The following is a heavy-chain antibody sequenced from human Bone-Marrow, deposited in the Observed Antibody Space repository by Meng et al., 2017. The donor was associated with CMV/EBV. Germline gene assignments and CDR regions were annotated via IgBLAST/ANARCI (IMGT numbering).Heavy chain of an antibody. V-gene: IGHV4-61*05. J-gene: IGHJ5*02. CDR1: GGSISSSSYS. D-gene: IGHD6-19*01. CDR3: ARGGSGWYGGWFDP. Sequence: GSLRLSCTVSGGSISSSSYSWGWIRQPPGKGLEWIGYIYYSGSTNYNPSLKSRVTISVDTSKNQFSLKLSSVTAADTAVYYCARGGSGWYGGWFDPWGQGTLVTVSS. CDR2: IYYSGST.